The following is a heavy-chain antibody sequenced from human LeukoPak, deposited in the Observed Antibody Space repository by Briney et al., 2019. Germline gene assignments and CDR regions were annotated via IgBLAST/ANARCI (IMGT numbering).Heavy chain of an antibody. CDR2: IYYSGST. Sequence: SETLSLTCTVSGGSISSSSYYWGWIRQPPGKGLEWIGSIYYSGSTYYNPSLKSRVTISVDTSKNQFSLKLSSVTAADTAVYYCASWTALWFGEFDYWGQGTLVTVSS. CDR1: GGSISSSSYY. D-gene: IGHD3-10*01. J-gene: IGHJ4*02. V-gene: IGHV4-39*07. CDR3: ASWTALWFGEFDY.